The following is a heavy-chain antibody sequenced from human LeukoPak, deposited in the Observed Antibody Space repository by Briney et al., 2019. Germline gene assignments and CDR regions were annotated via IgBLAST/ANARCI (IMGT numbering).Heavy chain of an antibody. CDR2: IYYSGST. J-gene: IGHJ4*02. D-gene: IGHD3-16*02. Sequence: ETSETLSLTCTVSGGSISSYYWSWIRQPPGKGLEWIGYIYYSGSTNYNPSLKSRVTISVDTSKNQFSLKLSSVTAADTAVYYCARVGVMVEYFDYWGQGTLVTVSS. CDR1: GGSISSYY. CDR3: ARVGVMVEYFDY. V-gene: IGHV4-59*12.